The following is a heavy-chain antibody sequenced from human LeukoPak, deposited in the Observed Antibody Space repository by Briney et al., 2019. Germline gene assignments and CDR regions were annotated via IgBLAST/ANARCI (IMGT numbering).Heavy chain of an antibody. V-gene: IGHV1-8*01. CDR1: GYTFTSYD. CDR3: ARVKFSGYDRRIDY. Sequence: ASVKVSCKASGYTFTSYDINWVRQATGQGLEWMGWMNPNNGNTGYAQKFQGRVTMTRNTSISTAYMELSSLRSEDTAVYYCARVKFSGYDRRIDYWGQGTLVTVSS. J-gene: IGHJ4*02. CDR2: MNPNNGNT. D-gene: IGHD5-12*01.